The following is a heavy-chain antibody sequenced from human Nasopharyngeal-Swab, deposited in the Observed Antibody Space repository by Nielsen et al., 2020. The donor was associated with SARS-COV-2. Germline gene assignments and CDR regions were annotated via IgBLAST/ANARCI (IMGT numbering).Heavy chain of an antibody. CDR1: GFTFSSYW. Sequence: GESLKISCAASGFTFSSYWMHWVRQAPGKGLVWVSRINSDGSSTSYADSVKGRFTISRDNAKNTLYLQMNSLRAEDTAVYYCAGVPWQWLVHFDYWGQGTLVTVSS. D-gene: IGHD6-19*01. V-gene: IGHV3-74*01. J-gene: IGHJ4*02. CDR2: INSDGSST. CDR3: AGVPWQWLVHFDY.